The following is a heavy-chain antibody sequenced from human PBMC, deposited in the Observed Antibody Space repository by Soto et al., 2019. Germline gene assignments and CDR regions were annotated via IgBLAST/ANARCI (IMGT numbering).Heavy chain of an antibody. CDR2: INPSGGST. Sequence: ASVKVSCKASGYTFTSYYMHWVRQAPGQGLEWMGIINPSGGSTSYAQKFQGRVTMTRDTSTSTVYMELSSLRSEDTAVYYCARGPEWLLPHDAFDIWGQGTMVTVSS. D-gene: IGHD3-22*01. V-gene: IGHV1-46*01. J-gene: IGHJ3*02. CDR1: GYTFTSYY. CDR3: ARGPEWLLPHDAFDI.